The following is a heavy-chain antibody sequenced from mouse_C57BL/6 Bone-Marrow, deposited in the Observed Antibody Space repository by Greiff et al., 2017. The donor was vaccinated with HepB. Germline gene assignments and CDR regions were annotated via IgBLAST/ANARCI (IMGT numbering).Heavy chain of an antibody. CDR1: GFTFSDYY. Sequence: EVKLMESEGGLVQPGSSMKLSCTASGFTFSDYYMAWVRQVPEKGLEWVANINYDGSSTYYLDSLKSRFIISRDNAKNILYLQMSSLKSEDTATYYCARDLDYLDYWGQGTTLTVSS. CDR3: ARDLDYLDY. J-gene: IGHJ2*01. CDR2: INYDGSST. V-gene: IGHV5-16*01.